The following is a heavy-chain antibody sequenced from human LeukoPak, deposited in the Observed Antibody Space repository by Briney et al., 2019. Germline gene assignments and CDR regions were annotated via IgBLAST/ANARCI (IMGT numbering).Heavy chain of an antibody. J-gene: IGHJ6*03. D-gene: IGHD3-3*01. Sequence: GGSLRLSCSASGFTFSSYAMTWVRQAPGKGLEWVSTISGRGDLEFYTESVKGRFTISRDHSKNTVHRQMDSLRAEDTAIYYCAREGDFWSGYPIDHYYYMDVWGKGTTVTVTS. CDR1: GFTFSSYA. CDR2: ISGRGDLE. V-gene: IGHV3-23*01. CDR3: AREGDFWSGYPIDHYYYMDV.